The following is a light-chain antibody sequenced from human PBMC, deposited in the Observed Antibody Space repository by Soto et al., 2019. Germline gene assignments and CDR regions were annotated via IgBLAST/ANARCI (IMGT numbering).Light chain of an antibody. CDR2: EVT. CDR1: SRDIGNYNY. V-gene: IGLV2-14*01. J-gene: IGLJ1*01. Sequence: QSVLTQPASVSGSPGQSITISCTGTSRDIGNYNYVSWYQHHPGKAPKLMIYEVTSRPSGVSDRFSGSKSGMTASLTISGLQPEDEAASFCASYRSANTLVVFGTGTKVTVL. CDR3: ASYRSANTLVV.